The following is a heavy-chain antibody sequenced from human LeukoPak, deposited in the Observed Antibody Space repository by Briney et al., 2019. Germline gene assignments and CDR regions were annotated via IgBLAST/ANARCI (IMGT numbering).Heavy chain of an antibody. V-gene: IGHV3-53*01. J-gene: IGHJ4*02. CDR2: IYSGGST. Sequence: PGGSLRLSYAASGFTFSSYWMHWVRQAPGKGLKWVSVIYSGGSTYYADSVKGRFTISRDNSKNTLYLQMNSLRAEDTAVYYCARDLSSSSGYWGQGTLVTVSS. D-gene: IGHD6-6*01. CDR3: ARDLSSSSGY. CDR1: GFTFSSYW.